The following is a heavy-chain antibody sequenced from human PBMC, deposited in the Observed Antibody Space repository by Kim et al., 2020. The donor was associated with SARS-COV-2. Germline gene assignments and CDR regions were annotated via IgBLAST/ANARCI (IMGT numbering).Heavy chain of an antibody. J-gene: IGHJ3*02. V-gene: IGHV3-7*01. Sequence: GGSLRLSCAASGFTFSSYWMSWVRQAPGKGLEWVANIKQDGSEKYYVDSVKGRFTISRDNAKNSLYLQMNSLRAEDTAVYYCARDSPSFPFGELAASDAFDIWGQGTMVTVSS. CDR3: ARDSPSFPFGELAASDAFDI. D-gene: IGHD3-10*01. CDR1: GFTFSSYW. CDR2: IKQDGSEK.